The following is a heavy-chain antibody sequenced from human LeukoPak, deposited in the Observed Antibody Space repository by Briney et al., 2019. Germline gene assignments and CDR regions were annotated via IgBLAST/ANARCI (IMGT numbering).Heavy chain of an antibody. CDR1: GGSISSYY. CDR2: IYTSGST. J-gene: IGHJ6*02. D-gene: IGHD6-13*01. CDR3: ARVKSSSWYPYYYGMDV. V-gene: IGHV4-4*07. Sequence: SETLSLTCTASGGSISSYYWSWIRQPAGKGLEWIGRIYTSGSTNYNPSLKSRVTMSVDTSKNQFSLKLSSVTAADTAVYYCARVKSSSWYPYYYGMDVWGQGTTVTVSS.